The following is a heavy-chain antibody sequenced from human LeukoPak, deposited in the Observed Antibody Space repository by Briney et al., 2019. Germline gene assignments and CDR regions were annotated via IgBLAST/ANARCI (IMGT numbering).Heavy chain of an antibody. Sequence: GGSLRLSCAASGFTFEAYAMHWVRQAPGKGLEWVSGISWNSGSIGYADSVKGRFTISRDNAKNFLYLQMNSLRAEDMALYYCAKSRSNYGAFDIWGQGTMVTVSS. V-gene: IGHV3-9*03. D-gene: IGHD4-11*01. J-gene: IGHJ3*02. CDR3: AKSRSNYGAFDI. CDR2: ISWNSGSI. CDR1: GFTFEAYA.